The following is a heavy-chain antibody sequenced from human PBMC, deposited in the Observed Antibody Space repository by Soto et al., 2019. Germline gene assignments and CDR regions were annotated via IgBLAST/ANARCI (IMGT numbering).Heavy chain of an antibody. D-gene: IGHD3-3*01. CDR2: ISAYNGNT. V-gene: IGHV1-18*01. CDR1: GYTFTSYG. Sequence: ASVKVSCKASGYTFTSYGISWVRQAPGQGLEWMGWISAYNGNTNYAQKLQGRVTMTTDTSTSTAYMELRSLRSDDTAVYYCARTRETLEWLLYPARDFDYWGQGTLVTVSS. CDR3: ARTRETLEWLLYPARDFDY. J-gene: IGHJ4*02.